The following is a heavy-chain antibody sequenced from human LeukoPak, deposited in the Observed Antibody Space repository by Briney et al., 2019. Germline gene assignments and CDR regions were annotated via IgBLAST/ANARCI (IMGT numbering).Heavy chain of an antibody. V-gene: IGHV1-24*01. CDR2: FDPEDGET. J-gene: IGHJ4*02. CDR1: GYTLTELS. Sequence: ASVKDSCKVSGYTLTELSMHWVRQAPGKGLEWMGGFDPEDGETIYAQKFQGRVTMTEDTSTDTAYMELSSLRSEDTAVYYCATVAGVQPIDYYFDYWGQGTLVTVSS. CDR3: ATVAGVQPIDYYFDY. D-gene: IGHD2-15*01.